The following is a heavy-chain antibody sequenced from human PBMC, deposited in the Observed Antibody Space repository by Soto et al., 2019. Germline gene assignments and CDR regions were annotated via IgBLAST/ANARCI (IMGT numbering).Heavy chain of an antibody. CDR2: ISVSGGST. CDR3: AKTTNYYDSSGPHEAFDI. J-gene: IGHJ3*02. Sequence: GGSVRLSCPASGFPFSTYAMSCVRQAPWKWMEWGSAISVSGGSTYYAASVKGRFTISRDNSKNTLYLQMNSLRAEDTAVYYCAKTTNYYDSSGPHEAFDIWGQGTMVTVSS. V-gene: IGHV3-23*01. CDR1: GFPFSTYA. D-gene: IGHD3-22*01.